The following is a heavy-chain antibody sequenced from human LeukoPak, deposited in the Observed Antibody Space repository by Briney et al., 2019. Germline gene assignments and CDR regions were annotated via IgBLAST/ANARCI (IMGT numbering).Heavy chain of an antibody. V-gene: IGHV3-30*18. J-gene: IGHJ4*02. CDR2: ISYDGSNK. CDR1: GXTFSSYG. CDR3: AKPSTVYGDFDY. Sequence: GGSLRLSCAASGXTFSSYGMHWVRQAPGKGLEWVAVISYDGSNKYYADSVKGRSTISRDNSKNTLYLQMNSLRAEDTAVYYCAKPSTVYGDFDYWGQGTLVTVSS. D-gene: IGHD4-17*01.